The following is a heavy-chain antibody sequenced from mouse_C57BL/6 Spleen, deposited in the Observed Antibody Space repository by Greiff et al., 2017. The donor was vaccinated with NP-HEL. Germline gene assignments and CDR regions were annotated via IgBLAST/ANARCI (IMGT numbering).Heavy chain of an antibody. CDR1: GFTFSDYG. CDR3: ARDGYSPYYYAMDY. V-gene: IGHV5-17*01. D-gene: IGHD2-3*01. Sequence: EVQRVESGGGLVKPGGSLKLSCAASGFTFSDYGMHWVRQAPEKGLEWVAYISSGSSTIYYADTVKGRFTISRDNAKNTLFLQMTSLRSEDTAMYYCARDGYSPYYYAMDYWGQGTSVTVSS. CDR2: ISSGSSTI. J-gene: IGHJ4*01.